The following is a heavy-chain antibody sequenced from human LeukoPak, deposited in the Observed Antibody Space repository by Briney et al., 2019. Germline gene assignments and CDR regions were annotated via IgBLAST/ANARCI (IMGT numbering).Heavy chain of an antibody. J-gene: IGHJ4*02. CDR1: GYTFVCYY. CDR2: IDHYTGNT. CDR3: AREYSASEH. V-gene: IGHV1-2*02. Sequence: ASVKVSCKASGYTFVCYYFHWVRQPPAQGLEWMAWIDHYTGNTHYAQKFQGRITVTRDTSVSTTYMELSWLTSDDTARYYCAREYSASEHWGQGTLVTVSS. D-gene: IGHD5-12*01.